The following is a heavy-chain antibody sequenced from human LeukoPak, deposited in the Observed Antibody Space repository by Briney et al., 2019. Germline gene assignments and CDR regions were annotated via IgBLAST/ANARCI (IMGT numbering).Heavy chain of an antibody. J-gene: IGHJ4*02. CDR2: IIPILGIA. V-gene: IGHV1-69*04. D-gene: IGHD1-1*01. CDR3: ARDKTEDGVSTGTLGY. Sequence: ASVKVSCKASGGTFSSYTISWVRQAPGQGLEWMGRIIPILGIANYAQKFQGRVTITADKSTSTAYMELSSLRSEHTAVYYCARDKTEDGVSTGTLGYWGQGTLVTVSS. CDR1: GGTFSSYT.